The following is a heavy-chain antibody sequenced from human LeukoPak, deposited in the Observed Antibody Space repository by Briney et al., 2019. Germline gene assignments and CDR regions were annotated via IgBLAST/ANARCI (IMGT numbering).Heavy chain of an antibody. V-gene: IGHV1-2*06. J-gene: IGHJ4*02. D-gene: IGHD3-22*01. Sequence: ASVKVSCKASGYTFTGHYMHWVRQAPGQGLEWMGRVNPDSGGTNYAQKFQGRVTMTRDTSISTAYMELSRLRSDDTAVYYCARVVLDSSGYYIDFWGQGTLVTVSS. CDR2: VNPDSGGT. CDR3: ARVVLDSSGYYIDF. CDR1: GYTFTGHY.